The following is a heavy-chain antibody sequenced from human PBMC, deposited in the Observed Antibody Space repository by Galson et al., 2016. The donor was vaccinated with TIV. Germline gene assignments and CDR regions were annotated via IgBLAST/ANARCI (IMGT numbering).Heavy chain of an antibody. CDR1: GYSFTSNW. Sequence: QSGAEVKEPGESLKISCKVSGYSFTSNWIGWVRQMPGEGLEWMGIIYPGDSHTRYSPSFEGQATISADKSISTAYLQWSSLKASDTAMYYCATVPGYSGCDYGWFDPWGQGTLVTVSS. V-gene: IGHV5-51*03. CDR3: ATVPGYSGCDYGWFDP. CDR2: IYPGDSHT. J-gene: IGHJ5*02. D-gene: IGHD5-12*01.